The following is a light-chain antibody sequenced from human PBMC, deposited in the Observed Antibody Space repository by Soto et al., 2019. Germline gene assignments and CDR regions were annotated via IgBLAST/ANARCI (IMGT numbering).Light chain of an antibody. CDR3: QQYNSYSRT. J-gene: IGKJ1*01. CDR2: KAS. Sequence: DIQMTQSPSTLSASVGDRVTITCRASQSINSWLAWYQQKPGKAPKVLIYKASSLESGVPSRFSGSGSGTEFTLTISSLQPDDIATYYCQQYNSYSRTFGQGTKVEIK. CDR1: QSINSW. V-gene: IGKV1-5*03.